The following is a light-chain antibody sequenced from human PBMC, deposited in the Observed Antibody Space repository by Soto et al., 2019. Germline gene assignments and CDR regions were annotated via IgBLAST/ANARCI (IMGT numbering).Light chain of an antibody. Sequence: EIVMTQAPATLSVSPGERATLSCTASQSVNNYLAWDQQKPGQSPRLLIYGASTRATGVPATFRGSGSGAEFTLTISSLPSEDFAVYYCEHYDHWPGTFGQGTKLEIK. V-gene: IGKV3-15*01. CDR1: QSVNNY. CDR3: EHYDHWPGT. J-gene: IGKJ2*01. CDR2: GAS.